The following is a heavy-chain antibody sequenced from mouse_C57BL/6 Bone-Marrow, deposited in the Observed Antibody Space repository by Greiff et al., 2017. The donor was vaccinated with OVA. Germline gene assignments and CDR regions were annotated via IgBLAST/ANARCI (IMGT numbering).Heavy chain of an antibody. J-gene: IGHJ1*03. CDR2: ISYSGST. CDR1: GYSITSGYD. CDR3: ARERLPQRYFDV. V-gene: IGHV3-1*01. Sequence: DVMLVESGPGMVKPSQSLSLTCTVTGYSITSGYDWHWIRHFPGNKLEWMGYISYSGSTNYNPSLKSRISITHDTSKNHFFLKLNSVTTEDTATYYCARERLPQRYFDVWGTGTTVTVSS.